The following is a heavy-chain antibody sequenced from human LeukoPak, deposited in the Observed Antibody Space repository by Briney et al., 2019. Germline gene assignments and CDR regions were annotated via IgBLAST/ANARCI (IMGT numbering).Heavy chain of an antibody. CDR2: IYYSGNT. D-gene: IGHD6-6*01. CDR1: GVSISSSNSY. Sequence: SETLSLTCTVSGVSISSSNSYWGWIRQPPGKGLEWIGSIYYSGNTYYNPSLKSRVTISVDTSKNQFSLKLSSVTAADTAVYYCARDPWVSSSSSYFDYWGQGTLVTVSS. V-gene: IGHV4-39*07. CDR3: ARDPWVSSSSSYFDY. J-gene: IGHJ4*02.